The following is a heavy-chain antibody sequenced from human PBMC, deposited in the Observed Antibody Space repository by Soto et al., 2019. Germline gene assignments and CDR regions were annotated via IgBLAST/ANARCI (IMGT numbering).Heavy chain of an antibody. J-gene: IGHJ4*02. D-gene: IGHD6-13*01. V-gene: IGHV3-7*01. Sequence: GGSLRLSCTASGFTLSDYWMTWVRQAPEKGLEWVANLNQGGSETYYVDSVKGRYTISRDNAKNSLYLQMSSLTAEDTAMYYCARGGSGSSWYWRFWGQGTLVTVSS. CDR2: LNQGGSET. CDR1: GFTLSDYW. CDR3: ARGGSGSSWYWRF.